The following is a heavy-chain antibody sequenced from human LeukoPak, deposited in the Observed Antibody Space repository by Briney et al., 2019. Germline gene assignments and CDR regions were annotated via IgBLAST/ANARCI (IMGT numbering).Heavy chain of an antibody. V-gene: IGHV3-21*01. CDR2: ISSSSSYI. CDR3: AREGIPAAGTPRWFDP. CDR1: GFTFSSYS. J-gene: IGHJ5*02. D-gene: IGHD6-13*01. Sequence: PGGSLRLSCAASGFTFSSYSMNWVRQAPGKGLEWVSSISSSSSYIYYADSVKGRFTISRDNAKNSLYLQMSSLRAEDTAVYYCAREGIPAAGTPRWFDPWGQGTLVTVSS.